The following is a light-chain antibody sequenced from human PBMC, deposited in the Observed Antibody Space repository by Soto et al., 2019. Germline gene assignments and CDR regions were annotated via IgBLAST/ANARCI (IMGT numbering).Light chain of an antibody. Sequence: QSVLSQPASVSGSPGQSITISCTGTSSDVGGFEYVSWYQHQPGKAPKLIIYDVPKRPSGVSNRFSGSKSGSTASLTISGIQAEDEGDYYCGSITRSSTSVFGTGTKVTVL. J-gene: IGLJ1*01. V-gene: IGLV2-14*01. CDR2: DVP. CDR1: SSDVGGFEY. CDR3: GSITRSSTSV.